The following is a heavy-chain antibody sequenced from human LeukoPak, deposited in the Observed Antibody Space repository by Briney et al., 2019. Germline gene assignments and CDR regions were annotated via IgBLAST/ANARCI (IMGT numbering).Heavy chain of an antibody. D-gene: IGHD4-17*01. CDR2: ISSSSSYI. V-gene: IGHV3-11*06. Sequence: GGSLRLSCAASGFTFSDYYMSWIRQAPGKGLEWVSYISSSSSYIYYADSVKGRFTISRDNAKNSLYLQMNSLRAEDTAVYYCARFDYGDFVGAADYWGQGTLVTVSS. CDR3: ARFDYGDFVGAADY. CDR1: GFTFSDYY. J-gene: IGHJ4*02.